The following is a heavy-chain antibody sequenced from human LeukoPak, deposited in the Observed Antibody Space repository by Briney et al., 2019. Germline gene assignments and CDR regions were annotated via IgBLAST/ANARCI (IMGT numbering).Heavy chain of an antibody. CDR1: RFTFSSYA. CDR2: ISGSGGST. J-gene: IGHJ3*02. D-gene: IGHD3-10*01. CDR3: HGYYYGSGRYDAFDI. Sequence: GGSLRLSCAASRFTFSSYAMSWVRQAPGKGLEWVSAISGSGGSTYYADSVKGRFTISRDNSKNTLYLQMNSLRAEDTAVYCCHGYYYGSGRYDAFDIWGQGTMVTVSS. V-gene: IGHV3-23*01.